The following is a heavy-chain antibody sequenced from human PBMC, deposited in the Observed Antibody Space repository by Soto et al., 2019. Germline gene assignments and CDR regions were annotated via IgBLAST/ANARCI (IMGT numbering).Heavy chain of an antibody. CDR3: ARVNAEGAAAGIRGPRYYYYGMDV. D-gene: IGHD6-13*01. CDR1: GGTFSSYA. J-gene: IGHJ6*02. V-gene: IGHV1-69*13. Sequence: ASVKVSCKASGGTFSSYAISWVRQAPGQGLEWMGGIIPIFGTANYAQKFQGRVTITADESTSTAYMELSSLRSEDTAVYYCARVNAEGAAAGIRGPRYYYYGMDVWGQGTTVTVSS. CDR2: IIPIFGTA.